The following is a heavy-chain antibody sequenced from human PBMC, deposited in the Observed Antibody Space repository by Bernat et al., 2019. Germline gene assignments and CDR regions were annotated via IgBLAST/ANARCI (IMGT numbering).Heavy chain of an antibody. CDR2: IISDGSVT. Sequence: EVQLVESGGGLVQPGGSLRLSCAASGFTFSDDWMYWVRQAPGKGLVWVSRIISDGSVTSYAESVKGRFTISRDNAKNTLYPQMNSLRAEDTAVYYCARRGSSGYYEYFEYWGQGTLVTVSS. V-gene: IGHV3-74*01. CDR3: ARRGSSGYYEYFEY. CDR1: GFTFSDDW. J-gene: IGHJ4*02. D-gene: IGHD3-22*01.